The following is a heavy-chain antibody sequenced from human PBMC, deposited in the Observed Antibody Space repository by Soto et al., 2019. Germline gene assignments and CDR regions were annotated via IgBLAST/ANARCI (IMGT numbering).Heavy chain of an antibody. V-gene: IGHV3-48*02. CDR1: GFAFSSYS. D-gene: IGHD1-20*01. CDR2: ISSSSSTI. Sequence: GGSLRLSCAASGFAFSSYSMNWVRQAPGKGLEWVSYISSSSSTIYYADSVKGRFTISRDNAKNSLYLQMNSLRDEDTAVYYCAREDNWNDEAPYYFDYWGQGTLVTVSS. J-gene: IGHJ4*02. CDR3: AREDNWNDEAPYYFDY.